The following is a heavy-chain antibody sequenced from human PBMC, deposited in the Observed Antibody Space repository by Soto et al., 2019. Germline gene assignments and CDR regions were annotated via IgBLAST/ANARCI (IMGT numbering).Heavy chain of an antibody. D-gene: IGHD3-22*01. CDR1: GDSINSADYY. Sequence: KTXETLSLTCTVSGDSINSADYYGSWLRQPPGKGLEWIGYIYYSRSDYYNPSLGRRATITIDTSRNQFSLNLMSVTAADTAVYYCARVVQFYDSSGYSFYYFDYWGQGALVTVSS. V-gene: IGHV4-30-4*01. CDR2: IYYSRSD. J-gene: IGHJ4*02. CDR3: ARVVQFYDSSGYSFYYFDY.